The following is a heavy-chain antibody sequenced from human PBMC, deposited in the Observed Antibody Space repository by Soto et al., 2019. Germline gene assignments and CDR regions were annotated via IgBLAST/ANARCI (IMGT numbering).Heavy chain of an antibody. CDR3: ARESKLVPRD. CDR1: GGSISSGGYS. CDR2: IYHSGST. D-gene: IGHD3-10*02. J-gene: IGHJ4*02. Sequence: SETLSLTCAVSGGSISSGGYSWSWIRQPPGKGLEWIGYIYHSGSTYYNPSLKSRVTISVDRSKNQFSLKLSSVTAADTAVYYCARESKLVPRDWAQGTLDTVSS. V-gene: IGHV4-30-2*01.